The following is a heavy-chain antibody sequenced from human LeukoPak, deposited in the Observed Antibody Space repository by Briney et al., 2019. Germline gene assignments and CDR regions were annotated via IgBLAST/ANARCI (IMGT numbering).Heavy chain of an antibody. J-gene: IGHJ5*02. CDR2: IYYSAST. D-gene: IGHD3-22*01. V-gene: IGHV4-39*07. CDR1: GGFISSSSYY. Sequence: SETLSLTCTVSGGFISSSSYYWGWIRHPPGKGLEWIGSIYYSASTYYHPSLKSRVTMSVDTSKNQFSLKLSSVTAADTAVYYCARGRGYYYDSSGYPFDPWGQGTLVTVSS. CDR3: ARGRGYYYDSSGYPFDP.